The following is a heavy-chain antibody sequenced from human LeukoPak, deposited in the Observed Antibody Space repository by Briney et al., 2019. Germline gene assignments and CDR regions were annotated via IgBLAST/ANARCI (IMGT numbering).Heavy chain of an antibody. V-gene: IGHV3-7*01. CDR1: GFTFNRHW. CDR3: VQGWRDN. D-gene: IGHD2-15*01. CDR2: IKQDSSEK. Sequence: PGGSLRLTCAASGFTFNRHWMSWVRQAPGKGLEWVANIKQDSSEKYYVDSVKGRFTISRDNAKNSLYLQLNTLRPEDTAVYYCVQGWRDNWGQGTLVTVSS. J-gene: IGHJ4*02.